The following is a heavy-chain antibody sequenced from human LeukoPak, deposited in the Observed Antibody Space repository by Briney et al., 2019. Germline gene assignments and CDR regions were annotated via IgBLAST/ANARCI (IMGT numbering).Heavy chain of an antibody. CDR1: GGSITSGPDY. CDR3: ASFVGVTSTSGAFDI. V-gene: IGHV4-61*02. D-gene: IGHD2-21*02. J-gene: IGHJ3*02. CDR2: IYTSGGT. Sequence: SETLSLTCTVSGGSITSGPDYWSWIRQPAGKGLEWIGRIYTSGGTNYNPSLKSRVTISVDTSNNQFSLKLRSVTAADTAVYYCASFVGVTSTSGAFDIWGQGTMVTVSS.